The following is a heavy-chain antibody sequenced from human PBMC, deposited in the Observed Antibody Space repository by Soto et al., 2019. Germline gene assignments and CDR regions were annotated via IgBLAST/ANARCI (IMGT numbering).Heavy chain of an antibody. V-gene: IGHV1-2*04. CDR1: GYTFTGYY. D-gene: IGHD1-1*01. J-gene: IGHJ3*02. CDR2: INTNSGGT. CDR3: ARDLGWNDAHDAFDI. Sequence: GASVKVSCKASGYTFTGYYMHWVRQAPGQGLEWMGWINTNSGGTNYAQKFQGWVTMTRDTSISTAYMELSRLRSDVTAVYYCARDLGWNDAHDAFDIWGQGTMVTVSS.